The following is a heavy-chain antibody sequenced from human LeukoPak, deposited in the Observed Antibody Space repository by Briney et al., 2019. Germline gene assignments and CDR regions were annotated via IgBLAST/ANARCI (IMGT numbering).Heavy chain of an antibody. Sequence: GGSLRLSCAASGFTFSTYDMAWVRQAPGKGLEWVSAISGSGGTTYYADSVKGRFTISRDNSKNTLYLQMNSLRAEDTAVYYCASSINSDSSGYDDYWGQGTLVTVSS. CDR1: GFTFSTYD. V-gene: IGHV3-23*01. D-gene: IGHD3-22*01. CDR2: ISGSGGTT. J-gene: IGHJ4*02. CDR3: ASSINSDSSGYDDY.